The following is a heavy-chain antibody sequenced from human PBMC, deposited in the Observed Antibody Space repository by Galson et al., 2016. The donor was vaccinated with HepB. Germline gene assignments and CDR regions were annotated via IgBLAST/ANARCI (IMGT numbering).Heavy chain of an antibody. V-gene: IGHV3-30*03. CDR2: ISYDGSNK. CDR1: GFPFRSYG. J-gene: IGHJ4*02. Sequence: SLRLSCAASGFPFRSYGMHWVRQAPGKGLEWVAVISYDGSNKYYADSVKGRFTISRDNSKNTLYLQMNSLRAEDTAVYYCAWIAVAGYFDYWGQGTLVTVSS. D-gene: IGHD6-19*01. CDR3: AWIAVAGYFDY.